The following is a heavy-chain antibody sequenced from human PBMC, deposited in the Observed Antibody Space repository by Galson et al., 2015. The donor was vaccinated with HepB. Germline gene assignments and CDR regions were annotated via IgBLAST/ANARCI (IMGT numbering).Heavy chain of an antibody. CDR1: GFRFDDYS. Sequence: SLRLSCAASGFRFDDYSMNWVRQAPGKGLEWVSYTSGTSRLIYYSVSVKGRFTISRDNAKNFLYLQMNNLRVEDTGTYYCARDRFGVNTYDSWGQGTLVTVSS. CDR2: TSGTSRLI. D-gene: IGHD3-16*01. CDR3: ARDRFGVNTYDS. J-gene: IGHJ4*02. V-gene: IGHV3-48*01.